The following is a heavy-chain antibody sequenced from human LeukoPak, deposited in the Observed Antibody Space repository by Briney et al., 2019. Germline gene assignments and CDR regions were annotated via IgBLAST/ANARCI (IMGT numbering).Heavy chain of an antibody. CDR3: AKDLAIKVVVTAMGPDY. D-gene: IGHD2-21*02. CDR1: GFTFSSYG. CDR2: ISYDGSNK. J-gene: IGHJ4*02. Sequence: QPGRSLRLSCAASGFTFSSYGMHWVRQAPGKGLEWVAVISYDGSNKYYADSVKGRFTISRDNSKNTLYLQMNSLRAEDTAVYYCAKDLAIKVVVTAMGPDYWGQGTLVTVSS. V-gene: IGHV3-30*18.